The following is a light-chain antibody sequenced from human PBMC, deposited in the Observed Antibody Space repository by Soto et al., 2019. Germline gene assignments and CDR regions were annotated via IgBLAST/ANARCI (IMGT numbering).Light chain of an antibody. J-gene: IGKJ5*01. CDR3: QRYNNCPFS. CDR1: QGVTTN. V-gene: IGKV3-15*01. Sequence: EIIMTQSPGTLSVSPGERATLSCRAAQGVTTNFAWYQQKSGQSPRLLIYDVSNRATGVPARFSGSGSETDFTLTISGLRSEDSAVYFCQRYNNCPFSFGQGTRLEIK. CDR2: DVS.